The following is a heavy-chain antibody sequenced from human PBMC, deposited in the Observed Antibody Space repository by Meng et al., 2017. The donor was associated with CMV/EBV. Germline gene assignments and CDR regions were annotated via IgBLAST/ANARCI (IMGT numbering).Heavy chain of an antibody. CDR2: ISSSSSYI. Sequence: GSLKISCAASGFTFSSYSMNWVRQAPGKGLEWVSSISSSSSYIYYADSVKGRFTISRDNAKNSLYLQMNSLRAEDTVVYYCAYKTYRVDSSSWGPFDYWGQGTLVTVSS. D-gene: IGHD6-13*01. V-gene: IGHV3-21*01. CDR3: AYKTYRVDSSSWGPFDY. CDR1: GFTFSSYS. J-gene: IGHJ4*02.